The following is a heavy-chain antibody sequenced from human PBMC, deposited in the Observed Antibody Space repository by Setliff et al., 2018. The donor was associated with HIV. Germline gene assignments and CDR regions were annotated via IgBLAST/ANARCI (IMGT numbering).Heavy chain of an antibody. CDR3: ARSMHYMDV. J-gene: IGHJ6*03. V-gene: IGHV4-39*07. CDR1: GGSISSSSDY. Sequence: PSETLSLTCTVSGGSISSSSDYWGWIRQPPGKGLEWIGSIYYSGSTYYNPSLKSRVTISEDTSKNQFSLNLNSVTAADTAVYYCARSMHYMDVWGKGTTVTVSS. CDR2: IYYSGST.